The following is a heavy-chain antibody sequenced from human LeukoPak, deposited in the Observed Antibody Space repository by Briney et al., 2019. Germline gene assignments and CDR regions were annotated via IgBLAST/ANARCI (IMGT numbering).Heavy chain of an antibody. V-gene: IGHV4-59*01. D-gene: IGHD6-19*01. CDR3: AREKSGIAVAGEAFDI. J-gene: IGHJ3*02. CDR1: GGSISSYY. Sequence: PSETLSLTWTVSGGSISSYYWSWIRQPPGKGLEWIGYIYYSGSTNYNPSLKSRVTISVDTSKNQFSLKLSSVTAADTAVYYCAREKSGIAVAGEAFDIWGQGTMVTVSS. CDR2: IYYSGST.